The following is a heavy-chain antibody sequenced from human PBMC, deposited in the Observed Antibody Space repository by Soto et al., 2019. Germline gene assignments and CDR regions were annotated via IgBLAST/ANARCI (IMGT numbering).Heavy chain of an antibody. V-gene: IGHV3-33*01. Sequence: QVQLVESGGGVVQPGRSLRLSCSASGFTFNAYGMHWVRQAPGKGLVWVALIWYDGINKFYADSVKGRFTISRDNSKNPLSLQLNSLRADDTAVYYCARDFEAADPAHFDYWGQGTLVTVSS. CDR1: GFTFNAYG. J-gene: IGHJ4*02. CDR3: ARDFEAADPAHFDY. D-gene: IGHD6-13*01. CDR2: IWYDGINK.